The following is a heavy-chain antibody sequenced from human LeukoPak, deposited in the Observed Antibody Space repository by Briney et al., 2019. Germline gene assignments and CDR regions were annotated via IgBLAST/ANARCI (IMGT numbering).Heavy chain of an antibody. D-gene: IGHD3-10*01. J-gene: IGHJ5*01. CDR3: ARDRAVSWLDS. Sequence: GGSLRLSCAASGFTFSSYSMNWVRQAPGKGLEWVSSISSSGSYIYYLDSVRGRFTISRDNAKNSLYLQMNSLRAEDTAVYYFARDRAVSWLDSWGLGTLVTVSS. CDR1: GFTFSSYS. V-gene: IGHV3-21*01. CDR2: ISSSGSYI.